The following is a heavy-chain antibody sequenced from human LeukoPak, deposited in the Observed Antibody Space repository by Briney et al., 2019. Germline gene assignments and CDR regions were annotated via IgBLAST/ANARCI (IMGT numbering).Heavy chain of an antibody. V-gene: IGHV4-61*02. D-gene: IGHD6-19*01. Sequence: PSQTLSLTCTVSGGSISSGSYYWSWIRQPAGKGLEWIGRIYTSGSTNYNPSLKSRVTMSVDTSKNQFSLKLSSVTAADTAVYYCASFSSGWGTFDYWGQGTLVTVSS. CDR3: ASFSSGWGTFDY. CDR1: GGSISSGSYY. J-gene: IGHJ4*02. CDR2: IYTSGST.